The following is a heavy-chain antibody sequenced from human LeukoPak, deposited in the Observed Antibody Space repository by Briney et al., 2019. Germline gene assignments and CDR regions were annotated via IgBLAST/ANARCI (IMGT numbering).Heavy chain of an antibody. V-gene: IGHV3-48*03. CDR1: GFTFSSYE. J-gene: IGHJ1*01. CDR3: ASTVAGGEYFQH. CDR2: ISSSGSTI. Sequence: PGGSLRLSCAASGFTFSSYEMNWVRQAPGKGLEWVSYISSSGSTIYYADSVKGRFTISRDNAKNSLYLQMNSLRAEDTAVYYCASTVAGGEYFQHWGQGTLVTVSS. D-gene: IGHD6-19*01.